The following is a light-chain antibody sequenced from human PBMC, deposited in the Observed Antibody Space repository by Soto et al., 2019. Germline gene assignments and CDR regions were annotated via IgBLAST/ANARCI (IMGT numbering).Light chain of an antibody. CDR1: QSVSSSY. V-gene: IGKV3-20*01. CDR2: GAS. J-gene: IGKJ4*01. CDR3: QQYGNSIT. Sequence: EIVLTQSPGTLSLSPGERATLSCRASQSVSSSYLAWYQQKPGQAPRLLIYGASSRATGIPDRFSGSGSGTDFTLTISRLEPEDCAVYYCQQYGNSITFGGGTKVEI.